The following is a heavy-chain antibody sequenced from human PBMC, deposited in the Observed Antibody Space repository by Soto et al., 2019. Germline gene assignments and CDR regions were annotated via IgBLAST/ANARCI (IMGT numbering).Heavy chain of an antibody. J-gene: IGHJ4*02. CDR3: AKAVPPFVVVTASDY. D-gene: IGHD2-21*02. CDR2: ISYDGTNK. V-gene: IGHV3-30*18. Sequence: PGGSLRLSCAASGFTFRNFGMHWVRQAPGKGLEWVAVISYDGTNKYYADSVKGRFTISRDNSKNTLYLQINSLRAEDTAVYYCAKAVPPFVVVTASDYWGKGTLV. CDR1: GFTFRNFG.